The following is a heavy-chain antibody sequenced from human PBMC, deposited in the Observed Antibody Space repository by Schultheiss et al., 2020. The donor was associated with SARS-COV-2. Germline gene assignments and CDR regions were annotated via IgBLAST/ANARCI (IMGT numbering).Heavy chain of an antibody. J-gene: IGHJ6*02. CDR1: GVTVSSNY. CDR2: IYSDGSS. CDR3: ARALKRQRVPARYYYYGMDV. D-gene: IGHD6-13*01. V-gene: IGHV3-66*01. Sequence: GGSLRLSCVGAGVTVSSNYVSWVRQAPGKGLEWVSVIYSDGSSYYADSVKGRFTVSRDNSKNTLYLQMDSLRGEDTAVYHCARALKRQRVPARYYYYGMDVWGQGTTVTVSS.